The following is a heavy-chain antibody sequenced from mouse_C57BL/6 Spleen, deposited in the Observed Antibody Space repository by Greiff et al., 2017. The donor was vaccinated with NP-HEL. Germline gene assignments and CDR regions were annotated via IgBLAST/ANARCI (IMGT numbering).Heavy chain of an antibody. D-gene: IGHD4-1*01. CDR3: TRFNWDDYFDY. CDR2: ISSGGDYI. V-gene: IGHV5-9-1*02. CDR1: GFTFSSYA. J-gene: IGHJ2*01. Sequence: EVKLVESGEGLVKPGGSLKLSCAASGFTFSSYAMSWVRQTPEKRLEWVAYISSGGDYIYYADTVKGRFTISRDNARNTLYLQMSRLKSEDTAMYYCTRFNWDDYFDYWGQGTTLTVSS.